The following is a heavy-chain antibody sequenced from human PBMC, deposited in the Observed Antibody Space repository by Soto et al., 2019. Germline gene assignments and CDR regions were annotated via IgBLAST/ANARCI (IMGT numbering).Heavy chain of an antibody. CDR1: GDSIIRYF. D-gene: IGHD2-15*01. CDR2: LHYSGST. CDR3: ARANQIATKRIAFDI. V-gene: IGHV4-59*07. Sequence: PSDTLSLTSPASGDSIIRYFWRWIRQTPGKGLEWIGYLHYSGSTNYNPSLNIRVTTSVDTSQNQFSLSLSSVTAADTAVYYWARANQIATKRIAFDIWGQGTRVTVSS. J-gene: IGHJ3*02.